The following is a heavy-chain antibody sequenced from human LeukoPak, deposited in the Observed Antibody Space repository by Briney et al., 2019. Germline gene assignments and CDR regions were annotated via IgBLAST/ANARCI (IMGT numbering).Heavy chain of an antibody. CDR3: ARGVIPPQADYGGNSNPTRYNWFDP. D-gene: IGHD4-23*01. J-gene: IGHJ5*02. CDR2: TYYRSKWYN. CDR1: GDSVSSNSAA. Sequence: SQTLSLTCAISGDSVSSNSAAWNWIRQSPSRGLEWLGRTYYRSKWYNDYAVSVKSRITINPDTSKNQFSLQLNSVTPGDTAVYYCARGVIPPQADYGGNSNPTRYNWFDPWGQGTLVTVSS. V-gene: IGHV6-1*01.